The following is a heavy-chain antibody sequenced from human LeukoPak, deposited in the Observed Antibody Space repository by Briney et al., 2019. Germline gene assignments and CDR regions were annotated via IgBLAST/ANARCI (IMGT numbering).Heavy chain of an antibody. J-gene: IGHJ6*03. CDR1: GFIFGTYG. D-gene: IGHD3-10*01. V-gene: IGHV3-30*02. CDR2: IRSEGSDK. CDR3: ARFSGPGMQHYYYSMAV. Sequence: PGGSLRLSCAASGFIFGTYGMHWVRQAPGRGGEWVAFIRSEGSDKSYAGSVMGRFTISRDNSKNTLYLQMNTLRAEDAAVYYCARFSGPGMQHYYYSMAVWGTGTTVTVSS.